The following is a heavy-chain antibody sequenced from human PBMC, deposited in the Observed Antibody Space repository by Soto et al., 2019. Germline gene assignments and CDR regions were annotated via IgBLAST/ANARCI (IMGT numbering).Heavy chain of an antibody. Sequence: ASVKVSCKASGYTFTSYYMHWVRQAPGQGLEWMGIINPSGGSTSYAQKFQGRVTMTRDTSTSTVYMELSSLRSEDTVVYYCARVQSSNYAPRETNWFDPWGQGTLVTVSS. D-gene: IGHD4-4*01. CDR1: GYTFTSYY. V-gene: IGHV1-46*03. J-gene: IGHJ5*02. CDR3: ARVQSSNYAPRETNWFDP. CDR2: INPSGGST.